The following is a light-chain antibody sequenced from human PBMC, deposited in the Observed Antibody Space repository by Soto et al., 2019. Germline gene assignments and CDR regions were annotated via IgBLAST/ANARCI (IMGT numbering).Light chain of an antibody. CDR1: SSDVGNSNG. J-gene: IGLJ1*01. CDR2: EVT. CDR3: SSYTSTSRYG. Sequence: QSVLTQPPSVPGSPGQSVAISCTGTSSDVGNSNGVSWYHQPPGTAPKLIIYEVTNRPSGVPARFSGSKSGNTASLTISGLQAEDEADYYCSSYTSTSRYGFGAGTKVTVL. V-gene: IGLV2-18*02.